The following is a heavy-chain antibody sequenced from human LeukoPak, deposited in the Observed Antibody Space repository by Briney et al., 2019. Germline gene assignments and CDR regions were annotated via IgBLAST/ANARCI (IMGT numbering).Heavy chain of an antibody. CDR2: IKRDGSEK. Sequence: QSGGSLRLSCAASGFTFSSYWMSWVRQAPGKGLEWVANIKRDGSEKYYVDSVKGRFTISRDNAKNSLYLQMNSLRAEDAAVYYCGLGGWLDYWGQGTLVTVSS. J-gene: IGHJ4*02. CDR3: GLGGWLDY. V-gene: IGHV3-7*01. CDR1: GFTFSSYW. D-gene: IGHD6-19*01.